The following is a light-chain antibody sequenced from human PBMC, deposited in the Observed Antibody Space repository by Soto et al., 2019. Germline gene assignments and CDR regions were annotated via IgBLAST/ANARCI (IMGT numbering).Light chain of an antibody. CDR3: QQYNSYQFT. J-gene: IGKJ3*01. CDR2: DAS. CDR1: QSISSW. V-gene: IGKV1-5*01. Sequence: DIQMTQSPSTLSASVGDRVTITCRASQSISSWLAWYQQKPGKAPKLLIYDASSLESGVPSRFSGSGSGTEFTLTISSLQPDDFETYYCQQYNSYQFTFGPGTKVDIK.